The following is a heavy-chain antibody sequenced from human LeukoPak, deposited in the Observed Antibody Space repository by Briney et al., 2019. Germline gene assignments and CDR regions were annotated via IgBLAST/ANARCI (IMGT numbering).Heavy chain of an antibody. Sequence: SETLSLTCPVSGGSISNYYWSWIRQPPGAGREGIAYIYYSRSTNYNPSLKSRVTISVDTSKNQFSLNLNSATAADTAVYYCARSIAGTRSKFDNWGQGSLVTAAS. V-gene: IGHV4-59*08. D-gene: IGHD1/OR15-1a*01. J-gene: IGHJ5*02. CDR1: GGSISNYY. CDR3: ARSIAGTRSKFDN. CDR2: IYYSRST.